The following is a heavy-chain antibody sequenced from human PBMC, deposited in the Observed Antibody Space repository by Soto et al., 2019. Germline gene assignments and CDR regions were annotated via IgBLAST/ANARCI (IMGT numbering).Heavy chain of an antibody. V-gene: IGHV3-23*01. J-gene: IGHJ5*02. Sequence: PGGSLRLSCAASGFTFSSYAMSWVRQAPGKGLEWVSAISGSGGSTYYADSVKGRFTISRDNSKNTLYLQMNSLRAEDTAVYYYAKDDLGYSYGYNWFDPWGQGTLVTVSS. CDR2: ISGSGGST. CDR3: AKDDLGYSYGYNWFDP. CDR1: GFTFSSYA. D-gene: IGHD5-18*01.